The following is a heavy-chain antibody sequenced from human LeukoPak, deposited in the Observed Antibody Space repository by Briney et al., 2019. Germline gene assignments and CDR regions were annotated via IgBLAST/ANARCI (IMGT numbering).Heavy chain of an antibody. CDR1: AFTFSSYA. CDR3: AKRAVADTTTRTSSYYYYYMDV. Sequence: GGSLRLSCAASAFTFSSYAMSWVRQAPGKGLEWVSAISGSGGGTYYADSVKGRFTISRDNSKNTLYLQMNSLRAEDTAVYYCAKRAVADTTTRTSSYYYYYMDVWGKGTTVTVSS. D-gene: IGHD6-19*01. J-gene: IGHJ6*03. CDR2: ISGSGGGT. V-gene: IGHV3-23*01.